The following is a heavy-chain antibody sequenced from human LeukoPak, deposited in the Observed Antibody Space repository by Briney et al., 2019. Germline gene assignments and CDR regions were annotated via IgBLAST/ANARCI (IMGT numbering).Heavy chain of an antibody. V-gene: IGHV3-43D*03. D-gene: IGHD1-26*01. CDR3: AKGGTVINGAFDI. CDR1: GFTFDDYA. Sequence: PGGSLRLSCAASGFTFDDYAMHWVRQAPGKGLEWVSLITWDGGSTYYADSVKGRFTISRDNSKNSLYLQMNSLRTEDIALYYCAKGGTVINGAFDIWGQGTMVTVSS. CDR2: ITWDGGST. J-gene: IGHJ3*02.